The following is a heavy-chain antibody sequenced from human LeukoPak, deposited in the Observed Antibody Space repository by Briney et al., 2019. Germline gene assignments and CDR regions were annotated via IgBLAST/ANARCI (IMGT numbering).Heavy chain of an antibody. V-gene: IGHV3-23*01. Sequence: GGSLRLSCAASGFTFSSYTMSWVRQAPGKGLEWVSTITTSDGNTYYADSVKGRFTVSRDNSKDTLFLQMNSLRAEDTAVYYCAKDGGLWVSAHWGDSWGRGTLVTVSS. CDR1: GFTFSSYT. J-gene: IGHJ4*02. D-gene: IGHD7-27*01. CDR3: AKDGGLWVSAHWGDS. CDR2: ITTSDGNT.